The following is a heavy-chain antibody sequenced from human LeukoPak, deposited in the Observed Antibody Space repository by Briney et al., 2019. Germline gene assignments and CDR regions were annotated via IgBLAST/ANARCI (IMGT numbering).Heavy chain of an antibody. J-gene: IGHJ4*02. Sequence: GGSLRLSCAASGFTFSSYGMHWVRQAPGKGLEWVAVISYDGSNKYYADSVKGRFTISRDNSKNTLYLQMNSLRAEDTAVYYCAKDLSPIAVAAVGFDYWGQGTLVTVSS. CDR2: ISYDGSNK. V-gene: IGHV3-30*18. D-gene: IGHD6-19*01. CDR1: GFTFSSYG. CDR3: AKDLSPIAVAAVGFDY.